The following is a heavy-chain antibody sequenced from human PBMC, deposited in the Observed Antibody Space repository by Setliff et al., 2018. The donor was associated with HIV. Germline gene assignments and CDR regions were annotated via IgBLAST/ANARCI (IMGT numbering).Heavy chain of an antibody. CDR2: INHRGSA. Sequence: PSETLSLTCAVHGGSLSGHYWSWIRQTPGKGLAWIAEINHRGSANYSPSLKSRVTISVESSKNQLSLKLSSVTAADTAVYYCARGGKWDSSGSSAFDIWGQGKMVTVSS. D-gene: IGHD3-22*01. V-gene: IGHV4-34*01. CDR1: GGSLSGHY. J-gene: IGHJ3*02. CDR3: ARGGKWDSSGSSAFDI.